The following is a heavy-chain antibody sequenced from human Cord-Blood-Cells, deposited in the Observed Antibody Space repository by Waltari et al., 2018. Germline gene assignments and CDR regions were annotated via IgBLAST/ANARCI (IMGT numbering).Heavy chain of an antibody. CDR1: GFTFSSYS. Sequence: EVQLVESGGGLVKPGGSLRLSCAASGFTFSSYSMHWVRQATGKGLGVVSSISSGSSYVYYADSVKGRFTISRDNAKNSLYLQMNSLRSEDTAVYYCARDYAYSFDIWGQGTMVTVSS. CDR3: ARDYAYSFDI. V-gene: IGHV3-21*01. D-gene: IGHD2-8*01. J-gene: IGHJ3*02. CDR2: ISSGSSYV.